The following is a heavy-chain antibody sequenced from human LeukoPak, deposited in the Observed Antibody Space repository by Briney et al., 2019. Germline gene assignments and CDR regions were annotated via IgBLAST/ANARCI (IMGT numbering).Heavy chain of an antibody. D-gene: IGHD3-22*01. V-gene: IGHV4-34*01. CDR2: INHSGST. CDR1: GGSFSGYY. CDR3: AREYYYDSSGYDGVRYYFDY. Sequence: KPSETLSLTCAVYGGSFSGYYWSWIRQPPGKGLEWIGEINHSGSTNYNPSLKSRVTISVDTSKNQFSLKLSSVTAADTAVYYCAREYYYDSSGYDGVRYYFDYWGQGTLVTVSS. J-gene: IGHJ4*02.